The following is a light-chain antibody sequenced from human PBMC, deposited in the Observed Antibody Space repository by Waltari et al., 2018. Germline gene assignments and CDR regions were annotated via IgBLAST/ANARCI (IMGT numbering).Light chain of an antibody. CDR2: WAS. V-gene: IGKV4-1*01. CDR1: QSVLSSSNNQNY. CDR3: QQYYSTPWT. J-gene: IGKJ1*01. Sequence: DIVMTQSPDSLAVSLGERATINRKSSQSVLSSSNNQNYLAWYQQKPQQPPKLLIYWASTRESGVPDRFSGSGSGTDFTLTISSLQAEDVAVYYCQQYYSTPWTFGQGTKVEIK.